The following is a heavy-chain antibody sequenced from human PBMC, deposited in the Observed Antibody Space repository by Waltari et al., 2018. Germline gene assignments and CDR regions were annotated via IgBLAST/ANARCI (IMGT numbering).Heavy chain of an antibody. D-gene: IGHD3-16*01. J-gene: IGHJ4*02. V-gene: IGHV4-59*10. Sequence: QVQLQQWGAGLLKPSETLSLTCAVYGGSFSGYYWSWIRQPAGKGLEWIGRIYTSGSTNYNPSLKSRVTISVDTSKNQFSLKLSSVTAADTAVYYCARGWGPYYFDYWGQGTLVTVSS. CDR3: ARGWGPYYFDY. CDR1: GGSFSGYY. CDR2: IYTSGST.